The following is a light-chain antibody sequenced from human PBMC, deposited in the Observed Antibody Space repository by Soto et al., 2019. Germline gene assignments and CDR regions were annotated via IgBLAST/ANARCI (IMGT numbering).Light chain of an antibody. Sequence: QSVLTQPPSAPGSPGQSVTISCTGTSSDVGGYNYVSWYQQHPGKAPKVMIYEVSKRPSGVPDRFSGSKSGNTASLTVSGLQAEDEADYYCSSYAGSNNYVFGTGTKLTVL. CDR2: EVS. CDR1: SSDVGGYNY. CDR3: SSYAGSNNYV. J-gene: IGLJ1*01. V-gene: IGLV2-8*01.